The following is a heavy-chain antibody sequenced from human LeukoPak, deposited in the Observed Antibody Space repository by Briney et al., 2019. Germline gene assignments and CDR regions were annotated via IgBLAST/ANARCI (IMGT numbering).Heavy chain of an antibody. J-gene: IGHJ3*02. V-gene: IGHV3-30*04. Sequence: GGSLRLSCAASGFTFSSYAMHWVRQAPDKGLEWVAVISYDGSNKYYAVSVKGRFTISRDNSKNTLYLQMNSLRAEDTAVYYCARARGLFDFGAFDIWGQGTMVTVSS. CDR1: GFTFSSYA. CDR2: ISYDGSNK. CDR3: ARARGLFDFGAFDI. D-gene: IGHD3-3*01.